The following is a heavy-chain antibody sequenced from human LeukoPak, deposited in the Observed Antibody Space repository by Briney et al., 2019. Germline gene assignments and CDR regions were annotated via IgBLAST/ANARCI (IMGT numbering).Heavy chain of an antibody. J-gene: IGHJ3*02. D-gene: IGHD4-17*01. CDR3: ARIPTTVTTRDAFDI. Sequence: PGGSLRLSCAASGFTFTAYTINWVRQAPGKGLEWVSYISGSTTDIYYADSVKGRFTISRDNAKNSLYLQMNSLRAEDTAVYYCARIPTTVTTRDAFDIWGQGTMVTVSS. V-gene: IGHV3-48*01. CDR1: GFTFTAYT. CDR2: ISGSTTDI.